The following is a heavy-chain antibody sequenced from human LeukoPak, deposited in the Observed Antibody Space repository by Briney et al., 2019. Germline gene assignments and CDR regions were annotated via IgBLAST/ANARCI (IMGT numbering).Heavy chain of an antibody. Sequence: GGSLRLSCAASGFTFSSYGMSWVRQAPGKGLEWVSAISGSGGSTYYADSVKGRFTISRDNSKNTLYLQMNSLRAEDTAVYYCAKERGYSPKYYYDSSGYYGDFDIWGQGTMVTVSS. CDR1: GFTFSSYG. V-gene: IGHV3-23*01. CDR3: AKERGYSPKYYYDSSGYYGDFDI. J-gene: IGHJ3*02. D-gene: IGHD3-22*01. CDR2: ISGSGGST.